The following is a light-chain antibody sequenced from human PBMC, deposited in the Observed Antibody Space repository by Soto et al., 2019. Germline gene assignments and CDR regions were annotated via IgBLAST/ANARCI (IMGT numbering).Light chain of an antibody. CDR2: GAS. J-gene: IGKJ1*01. V-gene: IGKV3-20*01. CDR1: QSVSSSF. CDR3: QQYGTSPWT. Sequence: EIGLTQSPGPLSLSPGERATLSCRASQSVSSSFLAWYQQKPGQAPRLLIYGASSRATGIPDRFSGSGSGTDFTLTISRLEPEDFAVYYGQQYGTSPWTFGQGTKVEIK.